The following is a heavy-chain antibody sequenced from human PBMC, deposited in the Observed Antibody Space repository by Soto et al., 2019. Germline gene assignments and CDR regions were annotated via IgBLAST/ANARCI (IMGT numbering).Heavy chain of an antibody. D-gene: IGHD5-12*01. J-gene: IGHJ4*02. CDR1: GFTFSSYE. CDR2: ITSRGSAM. V-gene: IGHV3-48*03. CDR3: AGYLLVPTFHSTTY. Sequence: EVQLVESGGGLVQPGGSLRLSCEASGFTFSSYEMIWVRQTPGKGLEWVSYITSRGSAMFYADAVRGRFTISRDNAKNSLYLQMNSLRAEDTAVYYCAGYLLVPTFHSTTYWGKGTLVTVSS.